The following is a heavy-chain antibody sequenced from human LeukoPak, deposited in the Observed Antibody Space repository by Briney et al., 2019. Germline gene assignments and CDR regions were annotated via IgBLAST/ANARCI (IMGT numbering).Heavy chain of an antibody. J-gene: IGHJ4*02. CDR3: ARAAGALDY. CDR1: GGSIDSRSYY. D-gene: IGHD3-10*01. V-gene: IGHV4-39*01. CDR2: IYSSGST. Sequence: SETLSLTCTVSGGSIDSRSYYRGWIRQPPGKGLEWIGSIYSSGSTYYNPSLKSRVTISVDTSKNQFSLRLSSVTAADTAVYYCARAAGALDYWCQGTLVTVSS.